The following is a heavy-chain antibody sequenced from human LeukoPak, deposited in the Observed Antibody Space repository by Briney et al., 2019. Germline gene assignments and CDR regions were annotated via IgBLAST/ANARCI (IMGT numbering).Heavy chain of an antibody. CDR1: GFTDY. V-gene: IGHV3-53*01. D-gene: IGHD6-19*01. CDR2: IYSGGST. J-gene: IGHJ4*02. CDR3: AGVSFSSGWYRDY. Sequence: PGGSLRLSCAASGFTDYMTWVRQAPGKGLEWVSVIYSGGSTYYAASVKGRFSVFRDNSKNTVYLQMNSLRAEDKAVYYCAGVSFSSGWYRDYWGQGTLVTVSS.